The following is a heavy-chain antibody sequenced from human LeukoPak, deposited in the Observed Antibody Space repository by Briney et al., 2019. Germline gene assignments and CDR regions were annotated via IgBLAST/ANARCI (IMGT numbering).Heavy chain of an antibody. Sequence: GGSLTLSCAASGFIFSSYGMHWVRQAPGKGLEYVSAINSNGISKYYANSVKGRFTISRDNSKNTLYLQMGSLRAEDMAVYYCAREGSYGDSDYWGQGTLVTVSS. J-gene: IGHJ4*02. V-gene: IGHV3-64*01. CDR3: AREGSYGDSDY. D-gene: IGHD5-18*01. CDR1: GFIFSSYG. CDR2: INSNGISK.